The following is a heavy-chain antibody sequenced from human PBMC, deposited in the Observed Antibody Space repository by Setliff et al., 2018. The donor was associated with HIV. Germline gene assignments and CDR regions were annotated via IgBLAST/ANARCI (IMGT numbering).Heavy chain of an antibody. CDR2: ILSTGERT. CDR1: GFTFSNYA. V-gene: IGHV3-23*01. Sequence: GGSLRLSCAASGFTFSNYAMSWVRQAPGEGLEWVSAILSTGERTFYADSVKGRFTISRDNSKNTVYLQMNSLRAEDTAEYYCARDPYGDIDYWGREPWSPSPQ. CDR3: ARDPYGDIDY. D-gene: IGHD4-17*01. J-gene: IGHJ4*02.